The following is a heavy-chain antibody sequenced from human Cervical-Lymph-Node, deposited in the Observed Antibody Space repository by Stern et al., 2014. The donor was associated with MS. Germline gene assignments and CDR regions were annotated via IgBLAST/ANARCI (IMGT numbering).Heavy chain of an antibody. CDR1: GYNLTTFA. Sequence: QLQLQESGSELKKPGASVQVSCKASGYNLTTFAINWVRQAPGQGLEWMGWINTKTGNPTFAQGFTGRFVFSLDASINTAYLQIISLKAEDSAVYYCATWGAGSSPPLFYWGQGTLVTVSS. J-gene: IGHJ4*02. D-gene: IGHD6-6*01. V-gene: IGHV7-4-1*02. CDR3: ATWGAGSSPPLFY. CDR2: INTKTGNP.